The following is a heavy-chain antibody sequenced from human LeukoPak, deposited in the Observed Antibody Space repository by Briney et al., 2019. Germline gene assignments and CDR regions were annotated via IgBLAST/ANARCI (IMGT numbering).Heavy chain of an antibody. D-gene: IGHD2-2*01. Sequence: GGSLRLSCAASGFTVSSNYMSWVRQAPGKGLEWVSVIYSGGSTYYADSVKGRFTISRDNSKNTLYLQMNSLRAEDTAVYYCARDQVVPAATYYYYYGMDVWGQGTTVTVSS. J-gene: IGHJ6*02. CDR1: GFTVSSNY. V-gene: IGHV3-66*01. CDR2: IYSGGST. CDR3: ARDQVVPAATYYYYYGMDV.